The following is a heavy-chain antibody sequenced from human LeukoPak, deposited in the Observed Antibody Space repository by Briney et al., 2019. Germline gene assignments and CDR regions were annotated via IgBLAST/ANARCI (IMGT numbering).Heavy chain of an antibody. CDR2: IGYDGSNK. D-gene: IGHD1-26*01. V-gene: IGHV3-30*02. Sequence: GGSLRLSCVASGFTFSSYGIHWVRQAPGKGLEWVAFIGYDGSNKYYRDSVKGRFTISSDNSKNTLYLQMNSLRAEDTAVYYCARVRGSYHFDYWGQGTLVTVSS. J-gene: IGHJ4*02. CDR3: ARVRGSYHFDY. CDR1: GFTFSSYG.